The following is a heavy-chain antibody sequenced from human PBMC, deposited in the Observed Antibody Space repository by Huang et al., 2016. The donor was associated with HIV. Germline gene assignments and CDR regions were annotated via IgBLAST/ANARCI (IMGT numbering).Heavy chain of an antibody. CDR2: INHRGPT. CDR3: AREIMISFGGPFDP. V-gene: IGHV4-34*01. Sequence: QVQLHQWGAGLLKPSETLSLTCAVYGGSFSSYYWNWTRQSPGKGLEWIGQINHRGPTTYNPSLKSRVTMSVDTSKNQFSLKLNAVTAADTAVYYCAREIMISFGGPFDPWGQGTLVTVSS. D-gene: IGHD3-16*01. J-gene: IGHJ5*02. CDR1: GGSFSSYY.